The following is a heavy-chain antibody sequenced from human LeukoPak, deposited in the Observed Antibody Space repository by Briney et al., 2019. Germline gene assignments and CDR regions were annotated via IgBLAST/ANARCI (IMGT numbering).Heavy chain of an antibody. CDR3: AKLLAAVQVSIDAFDI. J-gene: IGHJ3*02. Sequence: PGGSLRLSCAASGFTFDDYAMHWVRQAPGKGLEWVSLISGDGGSTYYADSVKGRFTISRDNSKNSLYLQMNSLRTEDTALYYCAKLLAAVQVSIDAFDIWGQGTMVTVSS. D-gene: IGHD3-3*02. CDR1: GFTFDDYA. CDR2: ISGDGGST. V-gene: IGHV3-43*02.